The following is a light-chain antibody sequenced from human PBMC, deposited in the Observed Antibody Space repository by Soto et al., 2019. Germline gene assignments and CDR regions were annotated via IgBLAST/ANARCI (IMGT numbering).Light chain of an antibody. J-gene: IGKJ5*01. V-gene: IGKV3-15*01. CDR3: QQYNNWPPP. Sequence: EIVMTQSPATLSVSPGERATLSCRASQSVSSNLAWYQQKPGQAPRLLIYGASTRANGIPARFSGSGSGTEFTLTISSLQSEDFAVYYCQQYNNWPPPFGQGTRLEIK. CDR2: GAS. CDR1: QSVSSN.